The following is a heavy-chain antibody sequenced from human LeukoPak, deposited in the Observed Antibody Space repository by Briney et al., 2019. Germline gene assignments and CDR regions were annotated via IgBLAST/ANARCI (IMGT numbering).Heavy chain of an antibody. Sequence: PSETLSLTCTVSGGSISSYYWSWIRQPPGKGLEWIAYIYNCEYTNYNPSLKSRASISVDTSKNLCSLRLSSVTAADTAVYYCARHAIYSGGYSYWFDPWGLGTLVTVSS. CDR1: GGSISSYY. CDR3: ARHAIYSGGYSYWFDP. CDR2: IYNCEYT. J-gene: IGHJ5*02. V-gene: IGHV4-59*08. D-gene: IGHD1-26*01.